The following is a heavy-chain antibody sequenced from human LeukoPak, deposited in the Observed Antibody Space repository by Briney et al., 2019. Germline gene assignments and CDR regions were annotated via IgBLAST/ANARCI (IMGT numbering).Heavy chain of an antibody. CDR2: ISYHGSNK. CDR1: EFTFSSYA. Sequence: QPGTSLRLSCAASEFTFSSYAMHWVRQAPGKGLEWVAFISYHGSNKYYADSGKGRFTISRDNSKNTLFLQMNSLRAEDTAVYYCAKNTPAYAEIFDYWGQGTLVTVSS. CDR3: AKNTPAYAEIFDY. J-gene: IGHJ4*02. V-gene: IGHV3-30*18. D-gene: IGHD2-2*01.